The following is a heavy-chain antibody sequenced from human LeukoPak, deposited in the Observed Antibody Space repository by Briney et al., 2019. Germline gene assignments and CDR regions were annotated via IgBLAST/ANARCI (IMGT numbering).Heavy chain of an antibody. CDR1: GFTFSSYA. CDR2: ISYDGSNK. Sequence: PGGSLRLSCAASGFTFSSYAMHWVRQAPGKGLEWVAVISYDGSNKYYADSVKGRFTISRDNSKNTLYLQMNSLRAEDTAVYYCATMFGATAAFDIWGQGTMVTVSS. J-gene: IGHJ3*02. CDR3: ATMFGATAAFDI. V-gene: IGHV3-30-3*01. D-gene: IGHD3-3*02.